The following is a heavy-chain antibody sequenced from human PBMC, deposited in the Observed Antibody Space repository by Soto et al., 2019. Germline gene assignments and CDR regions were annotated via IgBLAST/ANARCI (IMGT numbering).Heavy chain of an antibody. CDR3: AKDFTAYLSSWFHL. CDR1: GFILSDCA. Sequence: GGSLRLSCAASGFILSDCAMNWVRQAPGKGLEWVSYISSSSSVIDYADSVKGRFTVSRDNSKNTLYLHMSSLRAEDTAIYYCAKDFTAYLSSWFHLWGQGTLVTVSS. D-gene: IGHD6-13*01. J-gene: IGHJ5*02. V-gene: IGHV3-48*01. CDR2: ISSSSSVI.